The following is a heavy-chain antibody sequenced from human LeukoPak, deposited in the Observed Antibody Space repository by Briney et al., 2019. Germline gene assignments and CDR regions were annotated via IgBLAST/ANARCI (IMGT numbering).Heavy chain of an antibody. CDR1: GFTFSSYW. V-gene: IGHV3-7*04. D-gene: IGHD2-8*01. CDR2: IKRDESEI. CDR3: ARGTNSYPYCYDS. Sequence: PGGSLRLSCAASGFTFSSYWMSWVRQAPGKGLEWVTNIKRDESEIYYVDSVKGRFTVSRDNAKNSLHLQMNSLRVEDTAVYYCARGTNSYPYCYDSWGQGILVTVSS. J-gene: IGHJ4*02.